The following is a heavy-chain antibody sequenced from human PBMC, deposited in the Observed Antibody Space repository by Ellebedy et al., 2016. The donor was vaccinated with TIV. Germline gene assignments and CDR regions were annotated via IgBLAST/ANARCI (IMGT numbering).Heavy chain of an antibody. V-gene: IGHV3-23*01. CDR2: IGGTGGTT. J-gene: IGHJ4*02. Sequence: GESLKISCAASGISLRSYAMSWVRQAPGKGLEWVSTIGGTGGTTYYRESVKGRFTVSRDTSRNTLYLQMSSLRVEDTAIYFCAKDSGRSGWISDYWGQGTLVTVSS. CDR3: AKDSGRSGWISDY. CDR1: GISLRSYA. D-gene: IGHD3-10*01.